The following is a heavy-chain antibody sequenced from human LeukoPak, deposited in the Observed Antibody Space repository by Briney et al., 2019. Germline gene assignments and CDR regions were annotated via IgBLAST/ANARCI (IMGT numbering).Heavy chain of an antibody. CDR3: ARDGAAAGTGAFDI. D-gene: IGHD6-13*01. Sequence: GGSLRLSCAASGFTFSSYEMNWVRQAPGKGLEWVSYISSSGSTIYYADSVKGRFTISRDDSKNTLYLQMNSLRAEDTAVYYCARDGAAAGTGAFDIWGQGTMVTVSS. CDR1: GFTFSSYE. J-gene: IGHJ3*02. CDR2: ISSSGSTI. V-gene: IGHV3-48*03.